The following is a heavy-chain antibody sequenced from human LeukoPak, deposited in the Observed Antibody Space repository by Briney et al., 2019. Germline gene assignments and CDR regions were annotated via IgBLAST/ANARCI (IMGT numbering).Heavy chain of an antibody. CDR1: GFNFGEFA. Sequence: QPGGSLRLSCTVSGFNFGEFAMSWVRQAPGKGLEWLGFIRSTIYGGTTDYAASVKGRFTISRDDSKSIAYLQMNSLKTEDTAMYYCTRDYPASFDVWGQGTLVTVSS. J-gene: IGHJ3*01. CDR3: TRDYPASFDV. V-gene: IGHV3-49*04. CDR2: IRSTIYGGTT.